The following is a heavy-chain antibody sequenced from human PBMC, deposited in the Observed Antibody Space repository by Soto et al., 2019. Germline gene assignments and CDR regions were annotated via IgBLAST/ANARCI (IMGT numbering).Heavy chain of an antibody. D-gene: IGHD3-22*01. J-gene: IGHJ6*02. CDR2: IIPIFGTT. CDR3: ARSGLVVALDPESNGMDS. CDR1: GGTFSSYV. Sequence: QVQLVQSGAEVKKPGSSVKVSCKASGGTFSSYVISWVRQAPGQGLEWMGGIIPIFGTTNYAQKFQGRVTITADEXTXTXXMELSRLRSEDTAMYDWARSGLVVALDPESNGMDSWGQGTTVTVSS. V-gene: IGHV1-69*12.